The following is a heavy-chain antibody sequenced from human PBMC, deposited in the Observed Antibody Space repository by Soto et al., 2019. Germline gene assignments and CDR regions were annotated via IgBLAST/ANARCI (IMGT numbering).Heavy chain of an antibody. Sequence: SVKVSCKASGGTFSSYAISWVRQAPGQGLEWMGGIIPIFGTANYAQKFQGRVTITADESTSTAYMELSSLRSEDTAVYYCARSGLELLVTWFDPWGQGTLVTVSS. J-gene: IGHJ5*02. V-gene: IGHV1-69*13. CDR3: ARSGLELLVTWFDP. CDR1: GGTFSSYA. D-gene: IGHD1-7*01. CDR2: IIPIFGTA.